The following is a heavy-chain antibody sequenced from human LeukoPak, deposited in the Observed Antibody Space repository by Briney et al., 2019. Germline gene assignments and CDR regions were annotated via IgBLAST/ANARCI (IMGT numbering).Heavy chain of an antibody. Sequence: PGRSLRLSCAASGFTFSTYGMHWVRQAPGKGLEWVTVISSYGKNVHYAHSVKGRFTIYRDNSKNPLSLQMNSLRAEGTAVYYCARDRSGIGFDYWGQGTLVTVSS. V-gene: IGHV3-30*03. CDR3: ARDRSGIGFDY. CDR2: ISSYGKNV. CDR1: GFTFSTYG. D-gene: IGHD1-26*01. J-gene: IGHJ4*02.